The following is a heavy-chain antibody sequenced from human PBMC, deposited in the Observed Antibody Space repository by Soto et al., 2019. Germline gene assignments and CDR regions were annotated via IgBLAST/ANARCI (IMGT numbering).Heavy chain of an antibody. CDR1: GYSFTSYW. D-gene: IGHD3-3*01. Sequence: GESLKISCKGSGYSFTSYWIGWVRQMPGKGLEWMGIIYPGESDTRYSPSFQGQVTISADKSISTAYLQWSSLKASDTAMYYCARGIHSSYAFWSGYYTGYYGMDVWGQGTTVTVSS. V-gene: IGHV5-51*01. J-gene: IGHJ6*02. CDR3: ARGIHSSYAFWSGYYTGYYGMDV. CDR2: IYPGESDT.